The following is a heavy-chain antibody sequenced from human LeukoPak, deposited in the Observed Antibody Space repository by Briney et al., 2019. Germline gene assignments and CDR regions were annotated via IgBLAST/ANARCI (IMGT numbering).Heavy chain of an antibody. CDR2: IYYSGST. Sequence: SETLSLTCTVSGGSISSYYWSWIRQPPGKGLEWIGYIYYSGSTNYNPSLTSRVTISVDTSKNQFSLKLSSVTAADTAVYYCARVPLLDYGDYHCFDPWGQGTLVTVSS. CDR3: ARVPLLDYGDYHCFDP. J-gene: IGHJ5*02. V-gene: IGHV4-59*01. CDR1: GGSISSYY. D-gene: IGHD4-17*01.